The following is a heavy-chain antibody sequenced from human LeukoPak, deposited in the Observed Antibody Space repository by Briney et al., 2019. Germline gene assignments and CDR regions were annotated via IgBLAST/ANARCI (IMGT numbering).Heavy chain of an antibody. CDR1: GFTFSSYG. V-gene: IGHV3-30*02. CDR2: IRYDGSNK. CDR3: ARRRGIVVSAFDI. J-gene: IGHJ3*02. D-gene: IGHD3-22*01. Sequence: GGSLRLSCAASGFTFSSYGMHWVRQAPGKGLEWVAFIRYDGSNKYYADSVKGRFTISRDNSKNTLYLQMNSLRAEDTAVYYCARRRGIVVSAFDIWGQGTMVTVSS.